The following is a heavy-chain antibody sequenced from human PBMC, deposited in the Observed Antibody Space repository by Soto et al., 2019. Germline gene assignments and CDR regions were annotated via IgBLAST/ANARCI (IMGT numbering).Heavy chain of an antibody. Sequence: QVQLVQSGAEVKRPGSSVKVSCKASGGTFSHSTVAWVRQAPGHRPEWMGMIIPMFGSTNSAQKFRDRVTFSADTYTNTAYMELSSLRSDDTAVYYCPTPSGLLGQYSALPDNWGQGTLVTVSS. J-gene: IGHJ4*02. V-gene: IGHV1-69*06. D-gene: IGHD5-12*01. CDR1: GGTFSHST. CDR2: IIPMFGST. CDR3: PTPSGLLGQYSALPDN.